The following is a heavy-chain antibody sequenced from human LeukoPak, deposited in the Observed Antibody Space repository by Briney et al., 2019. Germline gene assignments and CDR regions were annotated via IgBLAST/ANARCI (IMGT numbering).Heavy chain of an antibody. J-gene: IGHJ5*02. Sequence: GGSLRLSCAASGFTFSSYAMNWVRQAPGKGLEWVSSIRGSGGSTHYADSVKGRFTISRDNSKNTVYLQMNSLRAEDTAIYYCARAGYGSGVTNWFDPWGQGSLVTVSS. CDR2: IRGSGGST. V-gene: IGHV3-23*01. CDR3: ARAGYGSGVTNWFDP. D-gene: IGHD6-19*01. CDR1: GFTFSSYA.